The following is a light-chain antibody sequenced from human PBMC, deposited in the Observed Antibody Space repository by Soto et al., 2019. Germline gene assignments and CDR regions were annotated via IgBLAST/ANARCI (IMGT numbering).Light chain of an antibody. J-gene: IGKJ5*01. Sequence: EIVLTQSPGTLSLSPGERATLSCRASQSVSNTYLAWYQQKPGQAPRLLIFGASSRATGIPDRFRGSGSGTDFTLTISRLEPEDFAVYYCQRYSSSTSITFGQGTRLEIK. CDR3: QRYSSSTSIT. V-gene: IGKV3-20*01. CDR1: QSVSNTY. CDR2: GAS.